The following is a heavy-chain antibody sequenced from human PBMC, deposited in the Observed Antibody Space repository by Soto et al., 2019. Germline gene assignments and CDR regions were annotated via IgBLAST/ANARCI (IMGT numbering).Heavy chain of an antibody. J-gene: IGHJ2*01. Sequence: QVQLVQSGAEVKKPGASVKVSCKASGYTFSDYYMHWVRQAPGQGLEWMGFINSKSGATNYAQKFQGRVTMSRDTSSSTAYMELSNLRSDDTASYYCARDPVPSIWHFDVWGRGTLVTVSS. V-gene: IGHV1-2*02. CDR1: GYTFSDYY. CDR2: INSKSGAT. D-gene: IGHD6-6*01. CDR3: ARDPVPSIWHFDV.